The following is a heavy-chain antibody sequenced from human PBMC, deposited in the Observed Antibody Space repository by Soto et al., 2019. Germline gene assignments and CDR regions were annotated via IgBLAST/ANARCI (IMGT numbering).Heavy chain of an antibody. CDR1: GYTFTGYY. Sequence: QEQLVQSGAEVKKPGASVKVSCEASGYTFTGYYMHWVRQAPGQGLEWMGWINPNSGGAVYAQKFQGWVTMTRDTSVSTAYMEVNRLRSDDTAVYYCAIGRDFWSGSFDYWGQGTPVSVSS. CDR2: INPNSGGA. V-gene: IGHV1-2*04. J-gene: IGHJ4*02. CDR3: AIGRDFWSGSFDY. D-gene: IGHD3-3*01.